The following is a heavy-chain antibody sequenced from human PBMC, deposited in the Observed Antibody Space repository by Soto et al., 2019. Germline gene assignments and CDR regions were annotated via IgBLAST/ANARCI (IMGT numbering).Heavy chain of an antibody. D-gene: IGHD5-12*01. Sequence: GGSLRLSCAASGFTFSSYAMSWVRQAPGKGLEWVPAISGSGGSTYYADSVKGRFTISRDNSKNTLYLQMNSLRAEDTAVYYCAKGDSGYDTTYYYYGMDVWGQGTTVTVSS. CDR3: AKGDSGYDTTYYYYGMDV. J-gene: IGHJ6*02. V-gene: IGHV3-23*01. CDR2: ISGSGGST. CDR1: GFTFSSYA.